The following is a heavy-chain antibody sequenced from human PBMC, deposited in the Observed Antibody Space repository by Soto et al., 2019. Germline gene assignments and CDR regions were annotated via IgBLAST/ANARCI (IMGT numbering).Heavy chain of an antibody. D-gene: IGHD3-10*01. Sequence: PSETLSLTCTVSGGSVSSGNYYWSWIRQPPGKGLEWIGYFYYTGSINYNPSLKSRVTISIDASKNQFSLRLNSMTAADTAMYYCARHNYGSGSTYFDYWGQGTLVTVSS. J-gene: IGHJ4*02. CDR1: GGSVSSGNYY. CDR3: ARHNYGSGSTYFDY. V-gene: IGHV4-61*01. CDR2: FYYTGSI.